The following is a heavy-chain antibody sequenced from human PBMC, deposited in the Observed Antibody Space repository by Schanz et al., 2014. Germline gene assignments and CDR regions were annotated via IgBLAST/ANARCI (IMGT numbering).Heavy chain of an antibody. CDR3: ARGGFFDSTSFDS. CDR2: INPSSGTT. CDR1: GYIFGSHG. D-gene: IGHD2-2*01. Sequence: QLMQSGSEVRKPGASVKVSCKASGYIFGSHGMTWVRQAPGQGLEWMGKINPSSGTTRIAQNFEGRLTVTRDTSTSTVNMELSRLRAEDTTVYYCARGGFFDSTSFDSWGQGTLVTVSS. J-gene: IGHJ4*02. V-gene: IGHV1-46*03.